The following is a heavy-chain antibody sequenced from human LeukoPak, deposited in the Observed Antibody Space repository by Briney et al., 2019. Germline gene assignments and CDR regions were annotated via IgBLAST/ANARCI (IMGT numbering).Heavy chain of an antibody. Sequence: PGGSLRLSCAASGFTSSSYAMSWVRQAPGKGLEWVSAISGSGGSTYYADSVKGRFTISRDNAKNSLYLQMNGLRAEDTAVYYCARGVAAAGTEASFWGQGTLVTVSS. V-gene: IGHV3-23*01. D-gene: IGHD6-13*01. CDR3: ARGVAAAGTEASF. J-gene: IGHJ4*02. CDR1: GFTSSSYA. CDR2: ISGSGGST.